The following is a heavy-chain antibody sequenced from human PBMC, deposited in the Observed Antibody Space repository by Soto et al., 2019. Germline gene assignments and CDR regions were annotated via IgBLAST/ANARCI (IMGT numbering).Heavy chain of an antibody. J-gene: IGHJ6*02. CDR2: ISAYNGNT. D-gene: IGHD6-19*01. V-gene: IGHV1-18*04. CDR1: GYTFTSYG. CDR3: ASYTIAVAGTTYYYYGMDV. Sequence: GASVKVSCKASGYTFTSYGISWVRQAPGQGLEWMGWISAYNGNTNYAQKLQGRVTMTTDTSTSTAYMELRSLRSDGTAVYYCASYTIAVAGTTYYYYGMDVWGQGTTVTVSS.